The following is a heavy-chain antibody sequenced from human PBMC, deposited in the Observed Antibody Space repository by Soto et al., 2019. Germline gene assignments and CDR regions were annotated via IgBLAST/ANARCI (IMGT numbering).Heavy chain of an antibody. CDR2: IFTTGTTI. Sequence: GGSLRLSCVASGFTFSSYSIVWVRQAPGKGLEWVSYIFTTGTTIYYADSVKGRFTVSRDNAKNSLFLLLNSLRAEDTAGYYCARDKDWAFDYWGQGTLVTVSS. J-gene: IGHJ4*02. D-gene: IGHD3-9*01. V-gene: IGHV3-48*03. CDR3: ARDKDWAFDY. CDR1: GFTFSSYS.